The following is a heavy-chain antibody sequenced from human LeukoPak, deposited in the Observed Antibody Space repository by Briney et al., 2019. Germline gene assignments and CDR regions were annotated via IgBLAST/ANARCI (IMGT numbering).Heavy chain of an antibody. CDR2: IYWNDDK. CDR1: GFSLSTRGVG. Sequence: SGPTLVKPTPTLTLTCTFSGFSLSTRGVGVGWIRQPPGKALEWLAVIYWNDDKSYSQSLKSRLTITKDTAKNQVVVKMTNMNPGDTATYYCAHSNTAYYDSSGYSTWGQGTLVTVSS. D-gene: IGHD3-22*01. J-gene: IGHJ5*02. CDR3: AHSNTAYYDSSGYST. V-gene: IGHV2-5*01.